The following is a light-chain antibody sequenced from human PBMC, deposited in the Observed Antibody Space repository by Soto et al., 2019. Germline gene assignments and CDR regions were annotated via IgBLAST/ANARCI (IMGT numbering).Light chain of an antibody. CDR1: TGAVTSGHY. CDR2: DTT. V-gene: IGLV7-46*01. J-gene: IGLJ2*01. Sequence: QAVVTQEPSLTVSPGGTVTLTCGSSTGAVTSGHYPYWFQQKPGQAPRTLIYDTTNKHSWTPARFSGSLLGGKAALTLSGAQPEYEADYYCLLFYTDIRVFGGGTKVTVL. CDR3: LLFYTDIRV.